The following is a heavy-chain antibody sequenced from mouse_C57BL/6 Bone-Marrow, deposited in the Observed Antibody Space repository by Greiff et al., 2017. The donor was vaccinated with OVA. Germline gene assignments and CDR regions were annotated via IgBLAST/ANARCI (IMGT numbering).Heavy chain of an antibody. CDR2: ISSGSSTI. J-gene: IGHJ2*01. CDR1: GFTFSDYG. CDR3: AALIVTTRVDY. Sequence: EVMLLESRAGLVKPGASLKLSCAASGFTFSDYGMHWVRQAPEQGLEWVAYISSGSSTIYYAATVKGRFTISRATANNTLFLQMTSLRSEDTAMYYCAALIVTTRVDYWGQGTTLTVSS. V-gene: IGHV5-17*01. D-gene: IGHD2-5*01.